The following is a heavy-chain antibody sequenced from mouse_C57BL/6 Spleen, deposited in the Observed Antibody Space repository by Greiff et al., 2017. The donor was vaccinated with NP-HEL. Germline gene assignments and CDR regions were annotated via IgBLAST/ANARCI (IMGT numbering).Heavy chain of an antibody. Sequence: QVQLQQPGAELVRPGSSVKLSCKASGYTFTSYWMAWVKQRPGQGLEWIGNIYPSDSETHYNQKFKDKATLTVDKSSSTAYMQLSSLTSEDSAVYYCASTVVATGAYWGQGTLVTVSA. CDR2: IYPSDSET. V-gene: IGHV1-61*01. CDR1: GYTFTSYW. J-gene: IGHJ3*01. CDR3: ASTVVATGAY. D-gene: IGHD1-1*01.